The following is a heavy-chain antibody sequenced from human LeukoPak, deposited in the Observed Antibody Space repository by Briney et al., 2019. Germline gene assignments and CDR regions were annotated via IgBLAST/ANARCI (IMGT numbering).Heavy chain of an antibody. CDR1: GFTFSGSV. D-gene: IGHD4-17*01. Sequence: GGSLRLSCAASGFTFSGSVMHWVRQASGEGPEWVGRIRSKAKNYATAYAASVKGRFIISRDDSKNTVYLQMNSLQIEDTAMYYCTRIPTGDYDNWFDPWGQGTLVTVSS. CDR3: TRIPTGDYDNWFDP. J-gene: IGHJ5*02. V-gene: IGHV3-73*01. CDR2: IRSKAKNYAT.